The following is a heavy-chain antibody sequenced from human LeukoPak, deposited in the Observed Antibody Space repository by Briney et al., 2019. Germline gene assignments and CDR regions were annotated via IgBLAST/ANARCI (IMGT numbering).Heavy chain of an antibody. V-gene: IGHV4-39*07. CDR3: ARAHGYDFWSGYYPRLDAFDI. Sequence: SETLSLTCTVSGGSISSSSYYWGWIRQPPGKGLEWIGSIYYSGSTYYNPSLKSRVTISVDTSKNQFSLKLSSVTAADTAVYYCARAHGYDFWSGYYPRLDAFDIWGQGTMVTVSS. CDR1: GGSISSSSYY. J-gene: IGHJ3*02. CDR2: IYYSGST. D-gene: IGHD3-3*01.